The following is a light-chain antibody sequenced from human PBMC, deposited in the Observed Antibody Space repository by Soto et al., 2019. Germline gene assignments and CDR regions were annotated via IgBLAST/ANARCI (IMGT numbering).Light chain of an antibody. Sequence: DIQMTQSPSSLSASVGDRVTITCRASQDISNFLAWYQQKPGKVPKLLIYGASTLQSGVPSRFSGSRSGTDLTLTICSLQPEDVATYYCQKYNRAPPTFGQGTKLEI. CDR1: QDISNF. J-gene: IGKJ2*01. CDR3: QKYNRAPPT. V-gene: IGKV1-27*01. CDR2: GAS.